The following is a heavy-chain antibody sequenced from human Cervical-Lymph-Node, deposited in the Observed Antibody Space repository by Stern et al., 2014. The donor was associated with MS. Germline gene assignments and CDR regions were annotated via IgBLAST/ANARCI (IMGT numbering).Heavy chain of an antibody. V-gene: IGHV5-51*01. Sequence: VQLVQSGAEVKKPGESLKISCKGSGYTFSNSWIGWARQMPGRGLEWMGIIYPGDSDTRYSPSFQGQITISADKSISTAYLQWNSLKASDTAIFYCARGSAGAGAFFDYWGQGTLVTVSS. CDR2: IYPGDSDT. J-gene: IGHJ4*02. CDR1: GYTFSNSW. D-gene: IGHD2-8*02. CDR3: ARGSAGAGAFFDY.